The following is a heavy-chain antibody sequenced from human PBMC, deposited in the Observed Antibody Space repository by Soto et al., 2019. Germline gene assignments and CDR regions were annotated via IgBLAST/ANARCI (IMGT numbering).Heavy chain of an antibody. CDR3: ARADMIRTFYYGMDV. D-gene: IGHD3-16*01. J-gene: IGHJ6*02. CDR1: SGSISSGDYY. CDR2: IYYSGST. Sequence: SETLSLTCTVSSGSISSGDYYWSWIRQPPGKGLEWIGYIYYSGSTYYNPSLKSRVTISVDTSKNQFSLKLSSETAADTALYYCARADMIRTFYYGMDVWGQGTTVTVSS. V-gene: IGHV4-30-4*01.